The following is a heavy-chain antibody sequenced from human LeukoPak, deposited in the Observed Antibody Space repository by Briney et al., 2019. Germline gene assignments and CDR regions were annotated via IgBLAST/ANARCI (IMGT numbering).Heavy chain of an antibody. Sequence: SETLSLTCTVSGGSITESYWSWIRQSPGKGLEWIGHIYYSRSTNYNSSLKSRVTMSLDTSKNQVSLRLSSVTAADTAIYYCATGSHVRVYDSSAYYGHYWGQGTLVTVSS. D-gene: IGHD3-22*01. V-gene: IGHV4-59*01. J-gene: IGHJ4*02. CDR1: GGSITESY. CDR3: ATGSHVRVYDSSAYYGHY. CDR2: IYYSRST.